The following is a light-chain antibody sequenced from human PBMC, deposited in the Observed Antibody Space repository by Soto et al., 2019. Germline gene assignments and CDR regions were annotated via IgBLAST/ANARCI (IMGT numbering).Light chain of an antibody. CDR3: QQYNSYPLT. CDR2: EAS. J-gene: IGKJ4*01. CDR1: QNINNR. Sequence: DIQMTQSPSTLSASVGDTVTFTCRASQNINNRWAWYQQKAGKAPNLLIYEASSLESGVPSRFSGSGSGTEFTLTISSLQPDDFATYYCQQYNSYPLTFGGGTKVEIK. V-gene: IGKV1-5*03.